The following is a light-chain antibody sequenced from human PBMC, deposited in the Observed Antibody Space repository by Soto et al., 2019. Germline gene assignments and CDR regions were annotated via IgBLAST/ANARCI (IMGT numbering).Light chain of an antibody. CDR3: HKYNSAPFS. CDR2: AAS. CDR1: QGISNY. Sequence: DIQMTQSPSSLSASVGDRVTITCRASQGISNYLAWYQQKPGQVPKLLIYAASTLQSGVPSRFSGSGSGTDFSLTISGLQPEDVATYYCHKYNSAPFSFGPGTKVDIK. V-gene: IGKV1-27*01. J-gene: IGKJ3*01.